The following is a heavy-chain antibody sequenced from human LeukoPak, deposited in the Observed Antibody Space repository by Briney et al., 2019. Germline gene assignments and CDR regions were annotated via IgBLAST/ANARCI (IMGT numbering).Heavy chain of an antibody. Sequence: GGSLRLSCAASGFTFDDYGMSWVRQAPGKGLEWVSGINWNGGSTGYADSVKGRFTISRDNAKNSLYLQMNSLGAEDTALYYCGRAYYLDYFYYYMDVWGKGTTVTVSS. J-gene: IGHJ6*03. D-gene: IGHD2-21*01. CDR3: GRAYYLDYFYYYMDV. V-gene: IGHV3-20*04. CDR2: INWNGGST. CDR1: GFTFDDYG.